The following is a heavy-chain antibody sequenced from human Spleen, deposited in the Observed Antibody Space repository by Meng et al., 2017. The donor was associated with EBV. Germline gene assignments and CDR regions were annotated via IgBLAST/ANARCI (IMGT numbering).Heavy chain of an antibody. CDR2: IVPIFGTP. Sequence: QVQLVESGAEVRKPASSVKVTCQSPGDTLNNSAYSWVRLASGHGLEWIGGIVPIFGTPKYARKFQCGVAITVEESTTKSYLELTSLTSEDTAIYYCARHRGNFGNPFDYWGQGTLVTVSS. J-gene: IGHJ4*02. V-gene: IGHV1-69*01. D-gene: IGHD1-7*01. CDR1: GDTLNNSA. CDR3: ARHRGNFGNPFDY.